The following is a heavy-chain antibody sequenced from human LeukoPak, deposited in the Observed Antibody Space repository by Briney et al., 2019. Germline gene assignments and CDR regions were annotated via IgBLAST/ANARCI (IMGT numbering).Heavy chain of an antibody. CDR2: VSGSGFSS. CDR3: AKGDTFGGFIHFDF. CDR1: GVTFGSYA. Sequence: GGSLRLSCVASGVTFGSYAMSWVRQAPGMGLEWVSVVSGSGFSSFYADSVKGRFTISRDNSKNMVSLQMNSLRAEDTAVYYCAKGDTFGGFIHFDFWGQGSLVTVSS. J-gene: IGHJ4*02. D-gene: IGHD3-16*01. V-gene: IGHV3-23*01.